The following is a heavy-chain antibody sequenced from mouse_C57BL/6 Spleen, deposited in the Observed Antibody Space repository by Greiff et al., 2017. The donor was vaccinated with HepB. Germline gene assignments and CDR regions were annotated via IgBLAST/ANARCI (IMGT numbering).Heavy chain of an antibody. V-gene: IGHV3-6*01. CDR2: ISYDGSN. J-gene: IGHJ3*01. CDR1: GYSITSGYY. CDR3: AREGYYGSSPWFAY. Sequence: EVQLVESGPGLVKPSQSLSLTCSVTGYSITSGYYWNWIRQFPGNKLEWMGYISYDGSNNYNPSLKNRISITRDTSKNQFFLKLNSVTTEDTATYYCAREGYYGSSPWFAYWGQGTLVTVSA. D-gene: IGHD1-1*01.